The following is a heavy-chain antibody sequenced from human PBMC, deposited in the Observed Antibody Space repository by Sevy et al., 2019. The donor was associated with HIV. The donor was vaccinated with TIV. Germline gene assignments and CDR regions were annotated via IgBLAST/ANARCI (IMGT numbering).Heavy chain of an antibody. J-gene: IGHJ6*02. CDR3: AKENSPLRFLERSPINYYYYGMDV. Sequence: GGSLRLSCAASGFTFSSYGMHWVRQAPGKGLEWVAVISYDGSNRYYADSVKGRFTISRDDSKNTLYLQMNSLRAEDTAVYYCAKENSPLRFLERSPINYYYYGMDVWGQGTTVTVSS. CDR1: GFTFSSYG. V-gene: IGHV3-30*18. CDR2: ISYDGSNR. D-gene: IGHD3-3*01.